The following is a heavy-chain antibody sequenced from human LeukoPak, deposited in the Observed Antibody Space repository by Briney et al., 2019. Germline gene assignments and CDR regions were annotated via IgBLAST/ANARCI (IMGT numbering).Heavy chain of an antibody. J-gene: IGHJ6*02. D-gene: IGHD3-10*01. CDR1: GGTFSSYA. CDR3: ARGLLYGSGSYVSSNYYYYYGMDV. Sequence: ASVNVSCKASGGTFSSYAISWVRQAPGQGLEWMGGIIPIFGTANYAQKFQGRVTITADESTSTAYMELSSLRSEDTAVYYCARGLLYGSGSYVSSNYYYYYGMDVWGQGTTVTVSS. CDR2: IIPIFGTA. V-gene: IGHV1-69*13.